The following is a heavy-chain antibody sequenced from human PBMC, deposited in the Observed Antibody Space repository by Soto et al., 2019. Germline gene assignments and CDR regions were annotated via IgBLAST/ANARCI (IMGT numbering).Heavy chain of an antibody. V-gene: IGHV1-3*01. CDR1: GYTFTSYA. D-gene: IGHD6-19*01. CDR3: ARGIAVAGNY. J-gene: IGHJ4*02. CDR2: VNGGNGNT. Sequence: QVQLVQSGAEVKKPVASVKVSCKASGYTFTSYAMHWVRQAPGQSLEWMGWVNGGNGNTKYSQKFQDRVTMTRDTSASTAYMELSSLRSEDTAVYYCARGIAVAGNYWGQGTLVTVSS.